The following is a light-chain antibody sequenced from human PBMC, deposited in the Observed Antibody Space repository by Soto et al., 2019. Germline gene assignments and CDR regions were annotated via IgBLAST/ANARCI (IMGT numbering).Light chain of an antibody. J-gene: IGKJ5*01. CDR3: QQSDSPPIT. CDR1: QNIRSF. Sequence: DIQMTQSPSSLFASVGDRITITCRASQNIRSFLNWYQQKPGKAPKLLIYSASSLQSGVPSRFSGSGSGTYFTLTITSLQPEDFATYYCQQSDSPPITFGQGTRLEIK. V-gene: IGKV1-39*01. CDR2: SAS.